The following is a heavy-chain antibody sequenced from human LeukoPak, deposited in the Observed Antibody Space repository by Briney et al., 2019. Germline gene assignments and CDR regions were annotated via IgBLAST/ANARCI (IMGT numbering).Heavy chain of an antibody. D-gene: IGHD1-20*01. V-gene: IGHV3-74*01. CDR3: ARGGQLTGTASDY. CDR1: GFTFSDYW. J-gene: IGHJ4*02. Sequence: PGGSLRLSCAASGFTFSDYWMHWVRQAPGKGLVWVSLINTDGSSTNYADSVKGRFTISRDNAKNTLYLQMNSLRAEDTAVYYCARGGQLTGTASDYWGQGTLVTVSS. CDR2: INTDGSST.